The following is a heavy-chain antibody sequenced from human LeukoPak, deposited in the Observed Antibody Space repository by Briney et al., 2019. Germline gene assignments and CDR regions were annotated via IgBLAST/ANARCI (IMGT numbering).Heavy chain of an antibody. J-gene: IGHJ3*02. V-gene: IGHV3-48*03. CDR1: GFTFSSYE. D-gene: IGHD3-9*01. CDR2: ISSSGSTI. Sequence: GGSPRLSCAASGFTFSSYEMNWVRQAPGKGLEWVSYISSSGSTIYYADSVKGRFTISRDNAKNSLYLQMNSLRAEDTAVYYCARDLYDILTGSKDAFDIWGQGTMVTVSS. CDR3: ARDLYDILTGSKDAFDI.